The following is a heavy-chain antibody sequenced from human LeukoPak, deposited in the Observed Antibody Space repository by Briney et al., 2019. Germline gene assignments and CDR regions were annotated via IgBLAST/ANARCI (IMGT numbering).Heavy chain of an antibody. CDR1: GFTVSSNY. Sequence: GGSLRLSCAASGFTVSSNYMSWVRQAPGKGLEWVSEIYSDGSTYYADSVKGRFTISRDNSKNTLYLQMNSLRAEDTAVYYCAKRRDGYNNGAFDIWGQGTMVIVSS. CDR3: AKRRDGYNNGAFDI. D-gene: IGHD5-24*01. V-gene: IGHV3-53*01. CDR2: IYSDGST. J-gene: IGHJ3*02.